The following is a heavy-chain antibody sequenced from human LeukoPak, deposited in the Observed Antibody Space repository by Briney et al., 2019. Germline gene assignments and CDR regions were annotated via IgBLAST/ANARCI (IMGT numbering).Heavy chain of an antibody. CDR2: ISYDGSNK. V-gene: IGHV3-30-3*01. J-gene: IGHJ4*02. D-gene: IGHD3-22*01. CDR1: GFTFSSYA. CDR3: ARDARRYDSSGYYAY. Sequence: GGSLRLSCAASGFTFSSYAMHWVRQAPGKGLEWVAVISYDGSNKYYAGSVKGRFTISRDNSKNTLYLQMNSLRAEDTAVYYCARDARRYDSSGYYAYWGQGTLVTVSS.